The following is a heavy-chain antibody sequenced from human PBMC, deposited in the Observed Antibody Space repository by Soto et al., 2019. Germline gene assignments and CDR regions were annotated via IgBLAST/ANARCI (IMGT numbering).Heavy chain of an antibody. D-gene: IGHD4-17*01. J-gene: IGHJ6*02. V-gene: IGHV5-51*01. CDR3: ARHAGTVTREYYGMDV. CDR2: IYPGDSDT. Sequence: GESLKXSCKGSGYSFTSYWIGWVRQRHGKGGEWMGIIYPGDSDTRYSPSFQGQVTISADKSISTAYLQWSSLKASDTAMYYCARHAGTVTREYYGMDVWGQGTTVTVSS. CDR1: GYSFTSYW.